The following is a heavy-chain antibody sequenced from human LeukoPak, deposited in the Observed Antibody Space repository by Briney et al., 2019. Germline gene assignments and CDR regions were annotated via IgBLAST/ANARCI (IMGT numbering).Heavy chain of an antibody. V-gene: IGHV3-7*01. CDR2: IKQDGSEK. J-gene: IGHJ6*02. CDR1: GFTFSSYW. CDR3: ARCSGSVGYYYYYGMDV. D-gene: IGHD1-26*01. Sequence: GGSLRLSCAASGFTFSSYWMSWVRQAPGKGLEWVANIKQDGSEKYYVDSVKGRFTISRDNAKNSLYLQMNSLRAEDTAVYYCARCSGSVGYYYYYGMDVWGQGTTVTVSS.